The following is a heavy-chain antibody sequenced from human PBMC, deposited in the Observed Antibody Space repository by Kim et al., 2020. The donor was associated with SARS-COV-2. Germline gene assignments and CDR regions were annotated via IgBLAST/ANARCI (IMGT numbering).Heavy chain of an antibody. D-gene: IGHD6-13*01. V-gene: IGHV3-21*01. J-gene: IGHJ4*02. Sequence: GGSLRLSCAASGFTFSSYSMNWVRQAPGKGLEWVSSISSSSSYIYYADSVKGRFTISRDNAKNSLYLQMNSLRAEDTAVYYCASPKLQQLVTELWGQGTLVTVSS. CDR2: ISSSSSYI. CDR1: GFTFSSYS. CDR3: ASPKLQQLVTEL.